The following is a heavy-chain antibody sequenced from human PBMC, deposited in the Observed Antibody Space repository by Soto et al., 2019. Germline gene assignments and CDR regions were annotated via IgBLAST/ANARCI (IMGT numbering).Heavy chain of an antibody. CDR2: INPSGGST. Sequence: ASVKLSCKASGYTFTSYYMHWVRQAPGQGLEWMGIINPSGGSTSYAQKFQGRVTMTRDTSTSTVYMELSSLRSEDTAVYYCARDITMVRGVWSYYGMDVWGQGTTVTVSS. V-gene: IGHV1-46*01. D-gene: IGHD3-10*01. CDR3: ARDITMVRGVWSYYGMDV. CDR1: GYTFTSYY. J-gene: IGHJ6*02.